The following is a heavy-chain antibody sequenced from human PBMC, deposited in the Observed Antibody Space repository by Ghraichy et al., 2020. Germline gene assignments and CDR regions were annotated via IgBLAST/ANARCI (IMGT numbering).Heavy chain of an antibody. CDR3: ARPGGSYHWFDP. CDR1: GGSISSSSYY. V-gene: IGHV4-39*01. J-gene: IGHJ5*02. D-gene: IGHD3-16*02. Sequence: SETLSLTCTVSGGSISSSSYYWGWIRQPPGKGLEWIGSIYYSGSTYYNPSLKSRVTISVDTSKNQFSLKLSSVTAADTAVYYCARPGGSYHWFDPWGQGTLVTVSS. CDR2: IYYSGST.